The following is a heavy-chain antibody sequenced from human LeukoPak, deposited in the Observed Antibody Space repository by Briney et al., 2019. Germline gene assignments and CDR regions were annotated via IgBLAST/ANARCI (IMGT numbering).Heavy chain of an antibody. CDR1: GGSISSSSYY. V-gene: IGHV4-39*02. Sequence: SETLSLTCTVSGGSISSSSYYWGWIRQPPGKGLEWIGSIYYSGSTYYNPSLKSRVTISVDTSKNQFSLKLSSVTAADTAVYYCARDIEGIFGVVVSNYWGQGTLVAVSS. J-gene: IGHJ4*02. CDR2: IYYSGST. CDR3: ARDIEGIFGVVVSNY. D-gene: IGHD3-3*01.